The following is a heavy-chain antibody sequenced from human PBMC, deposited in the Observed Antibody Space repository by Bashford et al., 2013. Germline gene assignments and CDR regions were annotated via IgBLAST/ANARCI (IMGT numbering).Heavy chain of an antibody. Sequence: VRQAPGKGAWSGVSSVSGGGTTVDYADSVKGRFTISRDNSQNTAYLQMSSLRAEDTAEYYCVKDADDSNYGLFDYWGQGTQVTVSS. CDR2: VSGGGTTV. CDR3: VKDADDSNYGLFDY. V-gene: IGHV3-23*01. J-gene: IGHJ4*02. D-gene: IGHD4-11*01.